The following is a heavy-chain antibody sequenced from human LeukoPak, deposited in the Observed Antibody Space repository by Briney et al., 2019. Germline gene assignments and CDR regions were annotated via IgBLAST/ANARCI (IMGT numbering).Heavy chain of an antibody. CDR3: ARSLYFDWQRPYYYGMDV. Sequence: PSETLSLTCTVSGGSISSYYWSWIRQPPGKGLEWIGYIYYSGSTNYNPSLKSRVTISVDTSKNQFSLKLSSVTAADTAVYYCARSLYFDWQRPYYYGMDVWGQGTTVTVSS. D-gene: IGHD3-9*01. CDR2: IYYSGST. V-gene: IGHV4-59*08. J-gene: IGHJ6*02. CDR1: GGSISSYY.